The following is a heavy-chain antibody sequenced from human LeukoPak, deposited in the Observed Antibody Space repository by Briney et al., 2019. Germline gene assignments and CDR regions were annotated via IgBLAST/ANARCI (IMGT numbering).Heavy chain of an antibody. D-gene: IGHD1-1*01. CDR2: IHPEGNEK. CDR1: GFTFSNFW. Sequence: GGSLRLSCAGSGFTFSNFWMSWVRQAPGRGLEWVANIHPEGNEKYHVESVKGRFTISRDNAKNLLFLQVNGLRVEDTAVYYCARGDDFSGDHWGQGTLVTVSS. V-gene: IGHV3-7*04. CDR3: ARGDDFSGDH. J-gene: IGHJ4*02.